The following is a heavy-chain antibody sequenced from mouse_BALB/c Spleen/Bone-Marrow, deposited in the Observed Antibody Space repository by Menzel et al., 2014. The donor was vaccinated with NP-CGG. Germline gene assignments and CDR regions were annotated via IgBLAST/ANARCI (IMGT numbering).Heavy chain of an antibody. CDR2: IYPSDSYT. CDR3: TRGYYGSSYDY. CDR1: GYTFTSYW. V-gene: IGHV1-69*02. Sequence: QVQLQQSGAELVRPGASVKLSCKASGYTFTSYWINWVRQRPGQGLEWIGNIYPSDSYTNYNQKFKDKATLTVDNSSSTAYMQLSSPTSEDSAVYYCTRGYYGSSYDYWGQGTTLTVSS. J-gene: IGHJ2*01. D-gene: IGHD1-1*01.